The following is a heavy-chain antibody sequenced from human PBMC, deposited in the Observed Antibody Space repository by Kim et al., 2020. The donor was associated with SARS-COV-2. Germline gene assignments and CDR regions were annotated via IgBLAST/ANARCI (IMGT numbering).Heavy chain of an antibody. CDR2: INAGSGNT. J-gene: IGHJ4*01. CDR3: ARGGAVLRFFEWLSSYFDY. CDR1: GYTFSNYA. V-gene: IGHV1-3*01. D-gene: IGHD3-3*01. Sequence: ASVKVSCKASGYTFSNYAMHWVRQAPGQRLEWMGWINAGSGNTEYSQKFQGRLIITRDTSASTAYMALSSLRSEDTAVYYCARGGAVLRFFEWLSSYFDY.